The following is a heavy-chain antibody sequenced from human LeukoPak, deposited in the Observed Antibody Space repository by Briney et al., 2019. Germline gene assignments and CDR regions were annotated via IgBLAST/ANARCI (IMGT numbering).Heavy chain of an antibody. V-gene: IGHV1-8*01. CDR1: GYTFTSYD. D-gene: IGHD6-19*01. Sequence: ASVKVSCKASGYTFTSYDINWVRQATGQGLEWMGWMNPNSGNTGYAQKFQGGVTMTRNTSISTAYMELSSLRSEDTAVYYCARGSDQTVRQWLVLYYYYGMDVWGQGTTVTVSS. J-gene: IGHJ6*02. CDR2: MNPNSGNT. CDR3: ARGSDQTVRQWLVLYYYYGMDV.